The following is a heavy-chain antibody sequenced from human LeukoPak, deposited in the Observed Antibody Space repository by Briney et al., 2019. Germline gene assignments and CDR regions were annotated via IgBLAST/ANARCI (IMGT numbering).Heavy chain of an antibody. CDR1: GFTFSSYG. CDR2: IRYDGSNK. D-gene: IGHD2-15*01. V-gene: IGHV3-30*02. CDR3: AKVVVVNPRIQFDY. Sequence: PGGSLRLSCAASGFTFSSYGMHWVRQAPGKGLEWVAFIRYDGSNKYYADSVKGRFTISRDNSKNTLYLQMNSLRAEDTAVYYCAKVVVVNPRIQFDYWGQGTLVTVSS. J-gene: IGHJ4*02.